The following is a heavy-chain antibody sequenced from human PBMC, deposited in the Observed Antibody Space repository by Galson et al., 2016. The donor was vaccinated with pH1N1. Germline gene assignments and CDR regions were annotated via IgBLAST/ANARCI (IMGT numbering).Heavy chain of an antibody. CDR3: ARGWGIGAAGPLDS. J-gene: IGHJ4*02. CDR1: GFTLSDYY. Sequence: SLRLSCAASGFTLSDYYMNWIRETPERGLEWLSSIGSSGNVAYADSVKGRFTISRDNAQNSLLLQMDSLRVDDTALYYCARGWGIGAAGPLDSWGQGALVIVSS. V-gene: IGHV3-11*01. CDR2: IGSSGNV. D-gene: IGHD6-13*01.